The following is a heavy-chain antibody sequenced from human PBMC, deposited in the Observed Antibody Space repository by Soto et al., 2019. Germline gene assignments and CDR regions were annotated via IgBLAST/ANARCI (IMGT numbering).Heavy chain of an antibody. CDR1: GYTFTSHG. CDR3: AGLLTEGATFREDAFDL. D-gene: IGHD1-26*01. Sequence: QVHLVQSGGEVKNPGASVKVSCKPSGYTFTSHGLSWVRQAPGQGLEWMGWISTYNGKTDYAQKFQGRVTMTADTRTTTGYMELSSLRSDATAVYYCAGLLTEGATFREDAFDLWGQGTKVTVSS. J-gene: IGHJ3*01. CDR2: ISTYNGKT. V-gene: IGHV1-18*01.